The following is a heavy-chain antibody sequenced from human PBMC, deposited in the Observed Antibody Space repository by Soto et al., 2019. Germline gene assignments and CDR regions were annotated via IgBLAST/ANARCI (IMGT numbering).Heavy chain of an antibody. J-gene: IGHJ4*02. CDR1: GFTFNNAW. V-gene: IGHV3-15*07. Sequence: EVQLVESGGGLVKPGGSLRLSCAASGFTFNNAWMNWVRQAPGKGLEWVGRIKSKTDGGTTDYAAPVKGRFTISRYDSTNTLYLQMNRLKIEDTAVYYCTTGSDYGWKLDYWGQGTRVTVSS. D-gene: IGHD1-26*01. CDR3: TTGSDYGWKLDY. CDR2: IKSKTDGGTT.